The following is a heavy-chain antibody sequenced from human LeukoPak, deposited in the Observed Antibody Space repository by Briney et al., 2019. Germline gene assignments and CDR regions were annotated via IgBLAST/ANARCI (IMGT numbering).Heavy chain of an antibody. CDR2: ISSSSSYI. CDR3: AREITYYDFWSGGYRFDP. J-gene: IGHJ5*02. CDR1: GFIFSSYA. D-gene: IGHD3-3*01. Sequence: PGGSLRLSCAASGFIFSSYAMHWVRQAPGKGLEWVSSISSSSSYIYYADSVKGRFTISRDNAKNSLYLQMNSLRAEDTAVYYCAREITYYDFWSGGYRFDPWGQGTLVTVSS. V-gene: IGHV3-21*01.